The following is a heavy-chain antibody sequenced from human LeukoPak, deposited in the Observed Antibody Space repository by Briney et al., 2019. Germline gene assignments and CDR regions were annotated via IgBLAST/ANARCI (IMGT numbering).Heavy chain of an antibody. V-gene: IGHV3-74*01. J-gene: IGHJ4*02. CDR1: GFTFSNYW. CDR2: INSDGSST. D-gene: IGHD4-17*01. Sequence: GGSLRLSCAASGFTFSNYWMHWVRQAPGKGLVWVSRINSDGSSTRYADSVKGRFTISRDNAKNTLYLQMNSLRAEDTAVYFCARVSGDYSAIDYWGQGTLVTVYS. CDR3: ARVSGDYSAIDY.